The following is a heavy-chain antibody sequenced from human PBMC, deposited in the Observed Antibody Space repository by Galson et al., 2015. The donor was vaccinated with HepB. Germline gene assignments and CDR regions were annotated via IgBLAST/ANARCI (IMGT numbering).Heavy chain of an antibody. CDR1: GYTFTGYY. D-gene: IGHD2-2*01. CDR2: INPNSGGT. V-gene: IGHV1-2*02. Sequence: SVKVSCKASGYTFTGYYMHWVRQAPGQGLEWMGWINPNSGGTNYAQKFQSRVTMTRDPSISTAYMELSRLRSDDTAVYYCAGETPYCSSTSCYRPFDPWGQGTLVTVSS. J-gene: IGHJ5*02. CDR3: AGETPYCSSTSCYRPFDP.